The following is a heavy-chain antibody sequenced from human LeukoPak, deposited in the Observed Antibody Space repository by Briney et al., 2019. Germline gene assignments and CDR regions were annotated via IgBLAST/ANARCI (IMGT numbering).Heavy chain of an antibody. D-gene: IGHD3-22*01. CDR1: GFTFSSYA. CDR2: ISRSGGST. V-gene: IGHV3-23*01. Sequence: PGGSVRLSCAASGFTFSSYAMSWVRQAPGKGLEWVSAISRSGGSTYYADSVKGRFTISRDNSKNTLYLQMNSLRAEDTAVYYSSRYYDSSGYYYYYYGMDVWGQGTTVTVSS. CDR3: SRYYDSSGYYYYYYGMDV. J-gene: IGHJ6*02.